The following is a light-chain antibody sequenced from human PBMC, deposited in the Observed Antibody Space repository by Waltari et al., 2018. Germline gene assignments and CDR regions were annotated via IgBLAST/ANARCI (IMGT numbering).Light chain of an antibody. J-gene: IGKJ4*01. V-gene: IGKV3-15*01. CDR2: EAS. CDR3: QQYNDWPPLT. CDR1: QSVSTK. Sequence: EIVMTQSPGTLSVSPGDRVTPSCRASQSVSTKLAWYQKKPGQPPRLLIYEASRRATGIPTRFSGSGSGTEYTLTISSLQSEDFAVYLCQQYNDWPPLTFGGGTKVEIK.